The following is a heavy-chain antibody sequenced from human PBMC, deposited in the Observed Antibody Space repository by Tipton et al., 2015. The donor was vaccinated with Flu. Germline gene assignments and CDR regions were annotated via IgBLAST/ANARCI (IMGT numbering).Heavy chain of an antibody. Sequence: SLRLSCAASGFTFSSYAMSWVRQAPGKGLEWVSTVSASGGSTYYADSVKGRFTISRDNSKNTLYLQMNSLRAEDTAVYYCAKVGVAAAGTYYYYMDVWGKGTTVTVSS. J-gene: IGHJ6*03. CDR1: GFTFSSYA. CDR3: AKVGVAAAGTYYYYMDV. D-gene: IGHD6-13*01. CDR2: VSASGGST. V-gene: IGHV3-23*01.